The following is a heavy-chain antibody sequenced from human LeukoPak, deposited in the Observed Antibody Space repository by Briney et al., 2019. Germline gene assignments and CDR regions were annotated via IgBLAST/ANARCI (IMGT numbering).Heavy chain of an antibody. J-gene: IGHJ4*02. CDR3: ARGRRLRSLSFPFDY. CDR1: GGTFSSYA. Sequence: ASVKVSCKTSGGTFSSYAISMVRPATGQGLEFMGGIIPIFGTANYAQKSQGRVTITADESTSTAYMELSSLRSEDTAVYYCARGRRLRSLSFPFDYWGQGTLVTVSS. CDR2: IIPIFGTA. V-gene: IGHV1-69*13. D-gene: IGHD5-12*01.